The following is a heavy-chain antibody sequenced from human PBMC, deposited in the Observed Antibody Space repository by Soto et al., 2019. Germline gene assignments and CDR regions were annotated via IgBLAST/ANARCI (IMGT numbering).Heavy chain of an antibody. CDR1: GFTSSTYG. CDR3: AKIRSGWYGGAFDD. J-gene: IGHJ4*02. D-gene: IGHD6-19*01. V-gene: IGHV3-30*18. Sequence: QVKLVESGGGVVQPGRSLRLSCAASGFTSSTYGMHWVRQAPGKWLEWVAFISYDGNNRYYIDSVKGRFTISRDKSKNTLYLQMNSLRAEDTAVYYCAKIRSGWYGGAFDDWGRGTLVTVSS. CDR2: ISYDGNNR.